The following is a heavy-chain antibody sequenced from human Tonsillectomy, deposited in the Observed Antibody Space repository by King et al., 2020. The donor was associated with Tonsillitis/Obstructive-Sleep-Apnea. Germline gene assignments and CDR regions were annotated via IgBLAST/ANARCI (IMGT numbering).Heavy chain of an antibody. D-gene: IGHD6-19*01. CDR1: GFSFGDYA. Sequence: VQLVESGGGLVKPGRSLRLSCTASGFSFGDYAMSWFRQAPGKGLEWVGFIRRKGYGGTTEYAASVKGRFTISRDDSKSIAYLQMNSLKTEDTAVYYCTRDPSPDSRGWYGFDYWGQGTLVTVSS. V-gene: IGHV3-49*05. CDR3: TRDPSPDSRGWYGFDY. CDR2: IRRKGYGGTT. J-gene: IGHJ4*02.